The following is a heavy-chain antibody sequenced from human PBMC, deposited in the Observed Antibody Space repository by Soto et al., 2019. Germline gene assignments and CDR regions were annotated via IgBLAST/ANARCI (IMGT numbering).Heavy chain of an antibody. CDR2: IHYTGSA. CDR3: ARERDDYSNYGLDV. CDR1: GGSISSSGFY. Sequence: QVQLQESGPGLVKPSQTVSLTCTVSGGSISSSGFYWSWIRQHPEKGLEWIGYIHYTGSAYYNPSLKSRVTMSVDMSKNQFSLKLSSVTPADTAVYYCARERDDYSNYGLDVWGQGTTVIVSS. V-gene: IGHV4-31*03. J-gene: IGHJ6*02. D-gene: IGHD4-4*01.